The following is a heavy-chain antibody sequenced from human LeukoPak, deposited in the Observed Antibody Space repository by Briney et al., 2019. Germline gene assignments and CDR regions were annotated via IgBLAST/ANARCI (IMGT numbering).Heavy chain of an antibody. CDR2: IYNSGST. V-gene: IGHV4-59*08. J-gene: IGHJ3*02. CDR1: GXSISSYY. D-gene: IGHD6-25*01. Sequence: SETLSLTCTVSGXSISSYYGSWIRQPPGQGLECIGYIYNSGSTNYNPSLKSRVSISVDTSKNQFSLKLSSVTAADTAVYYCARSAIDAFDIWGQGTMVTVSS. CDR3: ARSAIDAFDI.